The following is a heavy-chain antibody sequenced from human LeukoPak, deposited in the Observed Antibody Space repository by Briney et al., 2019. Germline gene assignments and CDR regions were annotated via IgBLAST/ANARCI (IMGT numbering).Heavy chain of an antibody. J-gene: IGHJ6*03. D-gene: IGHD3-16*01. CDR2: IRSDGRNK. V-gene: IGHV3-30*02. CDR3: AKLKINYYYYMDV. Sequence: PGGSLRLSCAASGFTFSSYGIQFSSYGMHWVRQAPGQGLEWVALIRSDGRNKYYADSVKGRLTISRDNTKNMLYLQMNSLRAEDTAVYYCAKLKINYYYYMDVWGKGTTVIVSS. CDR1: GFTFSSYGIQFSSYG.